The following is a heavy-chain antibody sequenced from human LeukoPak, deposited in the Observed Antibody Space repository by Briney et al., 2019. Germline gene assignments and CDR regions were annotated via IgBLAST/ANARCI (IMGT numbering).Heavy chain of an antibody. D-gene: IGHD6-6*01. CDR3: AREERWYSSSSRSAYVDY. J-gene: IGHJ4*02. V-gene: IGHV3-48*01. Sequence: PGGSLRLSCAASGFTFSSYSMNWVRQAPGKGLEWVSYISSSSSTIYYADSVKGRFTISRDNAKNSLYLQMNSLRAEDTAVYYCAREERWYSSSSRSAYVDYWGQGTLVTVSS. CDR2: ISSSSSTI. CDR1: GFTFSSYS.